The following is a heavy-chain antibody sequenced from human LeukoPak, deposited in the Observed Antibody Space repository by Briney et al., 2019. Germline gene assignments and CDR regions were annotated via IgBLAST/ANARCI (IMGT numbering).Heavy chain of an antibody. Sequence: SETLSLTCTVSGGSISSSSYYWGWIRQPPGKGLEWIGSIYYSGSTYYNPSFKSRVTISVDTSKNQFSLKLSSVTAADTAVYYCARTTLGYDFWSGYLGYMDVWGKGTTVTVSS. J-gene: IGHJ6*03. CDR2: IYYSGST. D-gene: IGHD3-3*01. V-gene: IGHV4-39*01. CDR3: ARTTLGYDFWSGYLGYMDV. CDR1: GGSISSSSYY.